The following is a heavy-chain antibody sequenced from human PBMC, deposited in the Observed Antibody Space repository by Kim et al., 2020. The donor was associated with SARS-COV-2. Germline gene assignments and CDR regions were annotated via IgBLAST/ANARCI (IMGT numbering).Heavy chain of an antibody. Sequence: ASVKVSCKASGYTFTSYGISWVRQAPGQGLEWMGWISAYNGNTNYAQKLQGRVTMTTDTSTSTAYMELRSLRSDDTAVYYCARGPPLLLRTTNNWFDPWGQGTLVTVSS. D-gene: IGHD3-22*01. CDR1: GYTFTSYG. CDR2: ISAYNGNT. CDR3: ARGPPLLLRTTNNWFDP. V-gene: IGHV1-18*01. J-gene: IGHJ5*02.